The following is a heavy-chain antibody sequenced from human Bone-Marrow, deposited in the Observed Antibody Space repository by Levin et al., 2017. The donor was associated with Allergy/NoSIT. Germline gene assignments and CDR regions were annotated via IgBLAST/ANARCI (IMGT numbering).Heavy chain of an antibody. CDR3: ASRVVVISSSPLSYDY. V-gene: IGHV3-11*01. J-gene: IGHJ4*02. CDR2: ISSSGNGNTK. D-gene: IGHD2-15*01. Sequence: PGESLKISCAGSGFALSDHYINWIRQAPGKGLEWISYISSSGNGNTKFYTDSVRGRFTISRDNAKNSVYLQMDNLRADDTAMYYCASRVVVISSSPLSYDYWGQGALVTVSS. CDR1: GFALSDHY.